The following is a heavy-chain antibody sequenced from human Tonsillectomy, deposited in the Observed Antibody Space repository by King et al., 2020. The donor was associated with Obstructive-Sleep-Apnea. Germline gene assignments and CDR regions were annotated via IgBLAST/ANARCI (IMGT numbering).Heavy chain of an antibody. CDR3: ARXSXNCXGDCXLXDAXDI. CDR1: GGTFSSYA. J-gene: IGHJ3*02. CDR2: IIXIXXIA. V-gene: IGHV1-69*10. Sequence: QLVQSGAEVKKPGSSVKVSCKASGGTFSSYAISWVRQAPGQGLEWMGGIIXIXXIAXXXXKXQXRVTITADKSTXTAYMELSSLRSEDTAVYYCARXSXNCXGDCXLXDAXDIXXXXTMVXX. D-gene: IGHD2-21*02.